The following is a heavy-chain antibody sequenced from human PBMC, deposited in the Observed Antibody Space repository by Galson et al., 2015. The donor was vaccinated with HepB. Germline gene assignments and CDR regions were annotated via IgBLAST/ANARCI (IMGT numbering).Heavy chain of an antibody. J-gene: IGHJ4*02. V-gene: IGHV1-18*01. CDR3: ARRWFGDTTFDY. D-gene: IGHD3-10*01. Sequence: SVKVSCKASGYTFTSYGISWVRQAPGQGLEWMGWISAYNGNTNYAQKFQGRVTMTTDTSTSTAYMELKSLRSDDTAVYYCARRWFGDTTFDYWGQGTLVTGSS. CDR2: ISAYNGNT. CDR1: GYTFTSYG.